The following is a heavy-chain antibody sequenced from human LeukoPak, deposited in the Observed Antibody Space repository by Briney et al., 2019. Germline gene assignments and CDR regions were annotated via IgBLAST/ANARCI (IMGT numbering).Heavy chain of an antibody. CDR1: GVSINSSHYY. V-gene: IGHV4-39*07. D-gene: IGHD1-1*01. Sequence: SETLSLTCTVSGVSINSSHYYWGWIRQPPGKGLEWIGSIYYSRSTYYNPSLKSQVTISVDTFKNQCSLRLRAVTAADTAVYYCANQERADAWGQGTLVTVSS. CDR3: ANQERADA. CDR2: IYYSRST. J-gene: IGHJ5*02.